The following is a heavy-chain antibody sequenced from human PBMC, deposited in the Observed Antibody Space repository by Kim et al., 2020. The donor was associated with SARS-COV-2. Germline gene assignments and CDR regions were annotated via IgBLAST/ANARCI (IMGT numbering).Heavy chain of an antibody. V-gene: IGHV3-30*18. D-gene: IGHD2-2*01. CDR2: ISYDGSNK. J-gene: IGHJ4*02. CDR3: AKLEYCSSTSCYDFDY. Sequence: GGSLRLSCAASGFTFSSYGMHWVRQAPGKGLEWVAVISYDGSNKYYADSVKGRFTISRDNSKNTLYLQMNSLRAEDTAVYYCAKLEYCSSTSCYDFDYWGQGTLVTVSS. CDR1: GFTFSSYG.